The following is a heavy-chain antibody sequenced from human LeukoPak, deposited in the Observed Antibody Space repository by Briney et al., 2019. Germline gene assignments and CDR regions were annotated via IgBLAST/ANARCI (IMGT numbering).Heavy chain of an antibody. D-gene: IGHD5-18*01. Sequence: QSGGSLRLSCAASGFTFSNYGMSWVRQAPGKGLEWVSAITATSSSTHDADSVQGRFTISRDNSKNTLYLQMNSLRPEDTAIYYCAKDLKGYSYGLDYWGQGTLVAVSS. CDR3: AKDLKGYSYGLDY. V-gene: IGHV3-23*01. CDR1: GFTFSNYG. CDR2: ITATSSST. J-gene: IGHJ4*02.